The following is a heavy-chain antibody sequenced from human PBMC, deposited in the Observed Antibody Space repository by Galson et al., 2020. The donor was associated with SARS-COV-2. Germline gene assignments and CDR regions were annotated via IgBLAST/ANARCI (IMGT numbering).Heavy chain of an antibody. Sequence: ASVKVSCKASGYTFTSYGINWVRQAPGQGLEWMGWISAYNGNTNYAQKLQGRVTMTTDTSTSTAYMELRSLRSDDTAVYYCARFSGYSYGYGNFDYWGQGTLVTVSS. CDR1: GYTFTSYG. CDR3: ARFSGYSYGYGNFDY. J-gene: IGHJ4*02. D-gene: IGHD5-18*01. CDR2: ISAYNGNT. V-gene: IGHV1-18*04.